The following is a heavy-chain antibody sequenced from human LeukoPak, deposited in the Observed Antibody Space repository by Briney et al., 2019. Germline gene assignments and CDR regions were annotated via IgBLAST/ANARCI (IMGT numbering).Heavy chain of an antibody. J-gene: IGHJ4*02. CDR2: IIPIFGTA. V-gene: IGHV1-69*05. CDR3: AREAYCSSTSCPLDY. D-gene: IGHD2-2*01. Sequence: SVKVSCKASGGTFSSYAISWVRQAPGQGLEWMGGIIPIFGTANYAQKFQGRVTITTDESTSTAYMELSSLRSEDTAVYYCAREAYCSSTSCPLDYWGQGTLVTVSS. CDR1: GGTFSSYA.